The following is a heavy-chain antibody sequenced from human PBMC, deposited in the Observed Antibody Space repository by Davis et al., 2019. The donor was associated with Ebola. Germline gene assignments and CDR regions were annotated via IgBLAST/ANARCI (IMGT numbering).Heavy chain of an antibody. CDR3: TSYRVGSYFYFDY. J-gene: IGHJ4*02. CDR1: GFTFSNAW. D-gene: IGHD1-26*01. Sequence: GGSLRLSCAVSGFTFSNAWMSWVRQAPGKGLEWVGRIKSKTDGGTTDYAAPVKGRFTISRDDSKNTLYLQMNSLKTEDTAVYYCTSYRVGSYFYFDYWGQGTLVTVSS. CDR2: IKSKTDGGTT. V-gene: IGHV3-15*01.